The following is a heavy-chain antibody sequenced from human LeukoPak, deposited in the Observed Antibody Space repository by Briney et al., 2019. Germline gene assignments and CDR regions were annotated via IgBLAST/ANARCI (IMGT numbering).Heavy chain of an antibody. D-gene: IGHD5-18*01. CDR3: ARDRYGWQTYNGYYYYYMDV. CDR1: GYTFTGYY. V-gene: IGHV1-2*02. J-gene: IGHJ6*03. Sequence: ASVKVSCKASGYTFTGYYMHWVRQAPGQGLEWMGWINPNSGGTSYAQKFQGRVTMTRDMSTSTVYMELSSLRSEDTAVYYCARDRYGWQTYNGYYYYYMDVWGKGTTVTVSS. CDR2: INPNSGGT.